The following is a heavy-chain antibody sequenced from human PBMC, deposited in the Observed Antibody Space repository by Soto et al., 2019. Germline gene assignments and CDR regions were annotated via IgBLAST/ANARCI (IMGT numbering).Heavy chain of an antibody. CDR2: INPSGGST. CDR1: GYTFTSHY. Sequence: ASVKVSCKASGYTFTSHYMHWVRQAPGQGLEWMGIINPSGGSTSYAQKFQGRVTMTRDTSTSTVYMELSSLRSEDTAVYYCAREAPQDVTAWGWGPHYYYYGMDVWGQGTTVTVSS. V-gene: IGHV1-46*01. J-gene: IGHJ6*02. D-gene: IGHD3-16*01. CDR3: AREAPQDVTAWGWGPHYYYYGMDV.